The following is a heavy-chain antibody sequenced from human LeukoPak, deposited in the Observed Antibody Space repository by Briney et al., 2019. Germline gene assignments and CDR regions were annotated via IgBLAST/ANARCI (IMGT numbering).Heavy chain of an antibody. V-gene: IGHV3-48*01. CDR3: ARGLLYSSSWYFGRPQDGRDYFDY. J-gene: IGHJ4*02. CDR1: GFTFSSYS. Sequence: GGSLRLSCAASGFTFSSYSMNWVRQAPGKGLEWVSYISSSSSTIYYADSVKGRFTISRDNAKNSLYLQMNSLRAEDTAVYYCARGLLYSSSWYFGRPQDGRDYFDYWGQGTLVTVSS. D-gene: IGHD6-13*01. CDR2: ISSSSSTI.